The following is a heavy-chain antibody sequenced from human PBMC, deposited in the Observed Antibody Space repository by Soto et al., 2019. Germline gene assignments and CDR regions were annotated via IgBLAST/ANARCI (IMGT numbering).Heavy chain of an antibody. CDR1: GGSISSGDYY. V-gene: IGHV4-30-4*01. J-gene: IGHJ2*01. D-gene: IGHD2-21*02. Sequence: PSETLSLTCTVSGGSISSGDYYWSWIRQPPGKGLEWIGYIYYSGRTYYNPSLKSRVTISVDTSKNQFSLKLSSVTAADTAVYYCARDLCGGDCPASSYWYFDLWGRGTLVTVSS. CDR3: ARDLCGGDCPASSYWYFDL. CDR2: IYYSGRT.